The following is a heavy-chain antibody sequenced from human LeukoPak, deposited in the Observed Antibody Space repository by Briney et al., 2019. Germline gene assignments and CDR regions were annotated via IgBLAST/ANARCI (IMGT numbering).Heavy chain of an antibody. CDR1: GFTFSSYG. CDR3: AKERADYYDSSGYHYGDYFDY. D-gene: IGHD3-22*01. CDR2: ISYDESNK. J-gene: IGHJ4*02. Sequence: GGSLRLSCAASGFTFSSYGLHWVRQAPGKGLEWVAVISYDESNKYYADSVKGRFTISRDNSKNTLYLQMNSLRAEDTAVYYCAKERADYYDSSGYHYGDYFDYWGQGTLVTVSS. V-gene: IGHV3-30*18.